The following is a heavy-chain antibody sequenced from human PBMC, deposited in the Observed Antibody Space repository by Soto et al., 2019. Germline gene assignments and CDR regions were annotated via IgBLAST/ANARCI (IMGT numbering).Heavy chain of an antibody. J-gene: IGHJ6*01. D-gene: IGHD5-12*01. CDR2: SIPIFGTA. CDR1: GGTFNNYP. V-gene: IGHV1-69*13. CDR3: ARGRGYSGDDHYYYFDMDV. Sequence: GASVKVSCKASGGTFNNYPITWVRQAPGQGLEWMGGSIPIFGTANYAQKFQGRVTISVDESTSTAYMELSSLRSEDTAVYYCARGRGYSGDDHYYYFDMDVWG.